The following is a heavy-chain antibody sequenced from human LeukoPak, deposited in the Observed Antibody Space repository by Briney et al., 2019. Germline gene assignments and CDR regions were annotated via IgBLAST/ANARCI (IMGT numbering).Heavy chain of an antibody. CDR2: IYYSGST. Sequence: HSETLSLTCTVSGGSISGYNWNWIRQPPGKGLEWIGYIYYSGSTDYNPSLKSRVTISVDTSKNQSSLKLRSVTAADTALYYCARDRDGYNRFDYWGQGTLVTVSS. V-gene: IGHV4-59*01. J-gene: IGHJ4*02. D-gene: IGHD5-24*01. CDR1: GGSISGYN. CDR3: ARDRDGYNRFDY.